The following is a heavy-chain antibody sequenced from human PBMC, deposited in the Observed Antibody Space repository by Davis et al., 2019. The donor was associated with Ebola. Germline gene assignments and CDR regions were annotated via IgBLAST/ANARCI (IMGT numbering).Heavy chain of an antibody. D-gene: IGHD2-21*02. CDR3: AGQRTYCGGDCYPAEVDH. CDR1: GGSFKNTNYY. Sequence: MPSETLSLTCTVSGGSFKNTNYYWGWIRQAPGKGLEWIGSLFYTGRSFYNPSLKSRVTISVDASENQFSLKLTSVTAADTAVYYCAGQRTYCGGDCYPAEVDHWGRGTLVTVSS. V-gene: IGHV4-39*01. J-gene: IGHJ4*02. CDR2: LFYTGRS.